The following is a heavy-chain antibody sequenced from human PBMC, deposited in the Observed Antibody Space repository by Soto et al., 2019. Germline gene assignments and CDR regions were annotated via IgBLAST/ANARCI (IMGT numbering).Heavy chain of an antibody. J-gene: IGHJ4*02. CDR1: GGSISSGGYY. Sequence: QVQLQESGPGLVKPSQTLSLTCTVSGGSISSGGYYWSWIRQHPGKGLEWIGYIYYSGSTNYNPSLKSRVTISVDTSKNQFSLKLSSVTAADTAVYAWARGRSSTRPSPRGYWGQGTLVAVSS. CDR3: ARGRSSTRPSPRGY. CDR2: IYYSGST. V-gene: IGHV4-31*03. D-gene: IGHD2-2*01.